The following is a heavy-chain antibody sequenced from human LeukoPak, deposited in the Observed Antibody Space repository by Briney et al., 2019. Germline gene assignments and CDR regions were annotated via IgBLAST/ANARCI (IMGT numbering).Heavy chain of an antibody. V-gene: IGHV4-59*01. CDR2: IYYSGST. D-gene: IGHD1-26*01. J-gene: IGHJ3*02. CDR1: GGSISSYY. CDR3: ARGKEWELPANAFDI. Sequence: SETLSLTCTVSGGSISSYYWSWIRQPPGKGLEWIGYIYYSGSTNYNPSLKSRVTISVDTSKNQFSLKLSSVTAADTAVYYCARGKEWELPANAFDIWGQGTMVTVSS.